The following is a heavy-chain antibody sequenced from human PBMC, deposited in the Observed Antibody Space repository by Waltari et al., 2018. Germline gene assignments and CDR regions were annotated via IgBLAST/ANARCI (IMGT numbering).Heavy chain of an antibody. J-gene: IGHJ4*02. CDR1: GFTFSSYS. CDR3: ASNRSRDGYNLDY. D-gene: IGHD5-12*01. Sequence: EVQLVQSGAEVKKPGASVKVSCKASGFTFSSYSMNWVRQAPGKGLEWVSSISSSSSYIYYADSVKGRFTISRDNAKNSLYLQMNSLRAEDTAVYYCASNRSRDGYNLDYWGQGILVTVSS. CDR2: ISSSSSYI. V-gene: IGHV3-21*01.